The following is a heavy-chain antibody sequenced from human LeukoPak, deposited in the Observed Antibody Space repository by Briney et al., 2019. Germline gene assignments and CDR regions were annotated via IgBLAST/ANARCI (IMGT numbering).Heavy chain of an antibody. CDR3: ARVRLGYCSSTSCYGYYMDV. CDR1: GYTFTGYY. Sequence: GASVKVSCKASGYTFTGYYMHWVRQAPGQGLEGMGWINPNSGGTNYAQKLQGRVTMTRDTYISTAYMELSRLRSDDTAVYYCARVRLGYCSSTSCYGYYMDVWGKGTTVTVSS. V-gene: IGHV1-2*02. D-gene: IGHD2-2*01. J-gene: IGHJ6*03. CDR2: INPNSGGT.